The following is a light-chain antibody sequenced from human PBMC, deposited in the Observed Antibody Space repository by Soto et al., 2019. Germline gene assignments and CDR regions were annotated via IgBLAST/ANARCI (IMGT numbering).Light chain of an antibody. CDR2: EVT. CDR3: CSYEGSSPR. CDR1: SSDVGSYNL. V-gene: IGLV2-23*02. Sequence: QSALTQPASVSGSPGQSITISCTGTSSDVGSYNLVSWYQQHPGKAPKLMIYEVTKRPSGVSDRFAGSKSGNTASLTISGLQAEDEADYYCCSYEGSSPRFGGGTTVTVL. J-gene: IGLJ2*01.